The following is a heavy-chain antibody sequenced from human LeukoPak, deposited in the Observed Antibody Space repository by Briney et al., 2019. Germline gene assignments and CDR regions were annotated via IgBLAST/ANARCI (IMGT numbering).Heavy chain of an antibody. CDR2: FDPEDGET. V-gene: IGHV1-24*01. Sequence: ASVKVSCKVSGYTLTELSMHWVRQAPGKGVEWMGGFDPEDGETIYAQKFQGRVTMTEDTSTDTAYMELSSLRSEDTAVYYCATRYGVAAADFDYWGQGTLVTVSS. CDR3: ATRYGVAAADFDY. CDR1: GYTLTELS. J-gene: IGHJ4*02. D-gene: IGHD6-13*01.